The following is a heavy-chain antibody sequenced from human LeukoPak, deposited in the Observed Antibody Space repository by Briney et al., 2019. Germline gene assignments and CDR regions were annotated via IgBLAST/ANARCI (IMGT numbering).Heavy chain of an antibody. V-gene: IGHV3-7*01. CDR3: ATYSSAFSY. CDR2: IKQDGSDK. Sequence: PGGSLRLSCTASGFTFGDYAMSWVRQAPGRGLEWAANIKQDGSDKYYVDSVKGRFTISRDNAKNSMYLQMNSQRAEDAAVYYCATYSSAFSYWGQGTLVTVSS. CDR1: GFTFGDYA. D-gene: IGHD6-19*01. J-gene: IGHJ4*02.